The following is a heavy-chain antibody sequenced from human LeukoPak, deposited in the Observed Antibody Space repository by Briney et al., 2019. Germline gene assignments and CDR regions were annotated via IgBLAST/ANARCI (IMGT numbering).Heavy chain of an antibody. CDR1: GYTFTSYD. CDR3: ARVVVVPAAKARLSNWFDP. V-gene: IGHV1-8*01. J-gene: IGHJ5*02. CDR2: MNPNSGNT. D-gene: IGHD2-2*01. Sequence: ASVKVSCKASGYTFTSYDINWVRQATGQGLEWMGWMNPNSGNTGYAQKFQGRVTMTRNTSISTAYMELSSLRSEDMAVYYCARVVVVPAAKARLSNWFDPWGQGTLVTVSS.